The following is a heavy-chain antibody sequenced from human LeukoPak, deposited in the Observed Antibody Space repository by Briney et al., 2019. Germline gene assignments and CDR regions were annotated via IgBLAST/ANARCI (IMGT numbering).Heavy chain of an antibody. D-gene: IGHD5-12*01. CDR2: IYYSGST. CDR1: GGSISSYY. CDR3: ARDRGGYGPGAFDI. V-gene: IGHV4-59*01. J-gene: IGHJ3*02. Sequence: SETLSLTCTVSGGSISSYYWSWIRQPPGKGLEWIGYIYYSGSTNYNPSLKSRVTISVDTSKNQFSLKLSSVTAADTAVYYCARDRGGYGPGAFDIWGQGTMVTVSS.